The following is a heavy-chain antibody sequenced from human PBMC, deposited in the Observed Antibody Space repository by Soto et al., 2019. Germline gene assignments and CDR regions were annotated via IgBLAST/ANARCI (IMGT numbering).Heavy chain of an antibody. CDR3: ARGWGYDSTDYYYAY. D-gene: IGHD3-22*01. Sequence: QVQLVPSGAEVRKPGSSVRVSCKASGVSFNRHTISWVRQAPGQGLEWRGGIIHIFGTANHAQKLQGRVTIMADESTSKVYMELGSLRSDDTAIYYCARGWGYDSTDYYYAYWGQGTLVIGSS. CDR1: GVSFNRHT. J-gene: IGHJ4*02. V-gene: IGHV1-69*01. CDR2: IIHIFGTA.